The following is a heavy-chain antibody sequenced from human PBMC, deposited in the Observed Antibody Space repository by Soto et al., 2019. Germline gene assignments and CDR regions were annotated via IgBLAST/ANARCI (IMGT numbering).Heavy chain of an antibody. Sequence: PGGSLRLSCAASGFTFSSYAMSWVRQAPGKGLEWVSAISGSGGSTYYADSVKGRFTISRDNSKNTLYLQMNSLRAEDTAVYYCAKDPLRYCSGGSCYHPFDYWGQGTLVTVSS. CDR3: AKDPLRYCSGGSCYHPFDY. CDR2: ISGSGGST. D-gene: IGHD2-15*01. J-gene: IGHJ4*02. V-gene: IGHV3-23*01. CDR1: GFTFSSYA.